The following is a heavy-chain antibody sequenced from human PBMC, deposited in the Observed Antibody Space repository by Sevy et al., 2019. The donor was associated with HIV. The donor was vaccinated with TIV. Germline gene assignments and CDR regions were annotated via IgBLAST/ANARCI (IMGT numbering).Heavy chain of an antibody. V-gene: IGHV1-24*01. Sequence: ASVKVSCKVSGYTLTQLPMHWVRQAPGKGLEWMGSFDPEDGETIYAQKLQGRVTMTEDTSADTAYMELNSLRSEDTAVYYCATTKDYYDSSGCPFDYWGQGTPVTVSS. CDR3: ATTKDYYDSSGCPFDY. D-gene: IGHD3-22*01. CDR2: FDPEDGET. CDR1: GYTLTQLP. J-gene: IGHJ4*02.